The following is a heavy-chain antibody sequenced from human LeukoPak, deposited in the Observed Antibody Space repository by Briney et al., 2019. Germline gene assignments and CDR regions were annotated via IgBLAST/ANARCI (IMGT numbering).Heavy chain of an antibody. CDR1: GYTFTGYY. Sequence: ASVNVSCKASGYTFTGYYMHWVRQAPGQGLEWMGWINPNSGGTNYAQKFQGRVTMTRDTSISTAYMELSRLRSDDTAVYYCARDSSGWFGHHDAFDIWGQGTMVTVSS. V-gene: IGHV1-2*02. CDR2: INPNSGGT. J-gene: IGHJ3*02. D-gene: IGHD6-19*01. CDR3: ARDSSGWFGHHDAFDI.